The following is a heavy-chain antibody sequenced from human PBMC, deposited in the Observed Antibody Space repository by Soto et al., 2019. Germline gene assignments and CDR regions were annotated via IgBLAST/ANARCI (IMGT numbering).Heavy chain of an antibody. D-gene: IGHD1-26*01. J-gene: IGHJ5*02. CDR2: IIPIFGKS. Sequence: QVQLVQSGAEVKKPGSSVQVACKASGGTFSTYGISWVRQAPGQGLEWMGGIIPIFGKSSYAQKFQDRVTITADESTSTAYIELSSLRSEDTAVYYCARDRDVGASMEVYWFDPWGQGTLVTVSS. CDR1: GGTFSTYG. V-gene: IGHV1-69*01. CDR3: ARDRDVGASMEVYWFDP.